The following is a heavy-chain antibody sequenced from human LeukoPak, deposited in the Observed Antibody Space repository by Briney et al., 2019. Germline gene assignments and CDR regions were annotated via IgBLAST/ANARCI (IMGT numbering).Heavy chain of an antibody. CDR3: ARHAYSYDRSGSVEVFEI. V-gene: IGHV4-59*08. D-gene: IGHD3-22*01. CDR1: GGTISTYY. CDR2: MYYSGST. Sequence: SETLSLTCTVSGGTISTYYWSWIRQPPGKGLEWIGSMYYSGSTNYKPSLKSRVTISVDTSKNQFSLKLSSVTAADTAVYYCARHAYSYDRSGSVEVFEIWGQGTMVTVSS. J-gene: IGHJ3*02.